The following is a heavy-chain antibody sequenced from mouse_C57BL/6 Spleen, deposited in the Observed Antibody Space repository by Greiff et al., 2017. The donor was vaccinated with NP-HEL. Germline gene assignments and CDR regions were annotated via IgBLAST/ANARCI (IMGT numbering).Heavy chain of an antibody. D-gene: IGHD1-1*01. CDR1: GYTFTDYY. J-gene: IGHJ1*03. V-gene: IGHV1-26*01. CDR3: AKEGDYGSSYGYFDV. Sequence: EVQLQQSGPELVKPGASVEISCKASGYTFTDYYMNWVKQSHGKSLEWIGDINPNNGGTSYNQKFKGKATLTVDKSSSTAYMELRSLTSEDSVVYYCAKEGDYGSSYGYFDVWGTGTTVTVSS. CDR2: INPNNGGT.